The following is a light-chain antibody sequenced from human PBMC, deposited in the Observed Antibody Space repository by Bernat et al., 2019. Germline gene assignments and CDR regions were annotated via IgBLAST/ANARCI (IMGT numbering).Light chain of an antibody. CDR1: QVIRYY. V-gene: IGKV1-9*01. CDR2: ATS. Sequence: DIQLTQSPSFLSASVGDRVTITCRASQVIRYYLAWYQQKPGKAPKLLTYATSILQSAVPSRFSGSGSGTEFTLTISSLQPEDFAAYYCQQLDSYPLTFGGGTKVEI. J-gene: IGKJ4*01. CDR3: QQLDSYPLT.